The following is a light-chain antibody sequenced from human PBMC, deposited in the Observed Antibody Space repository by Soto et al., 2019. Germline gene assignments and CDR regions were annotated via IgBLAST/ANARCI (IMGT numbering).Light chain of an antibody. CDR3: SSYTSSRAYV. CDR1: SNDVGGYNY. CDR2: EVS. J-gene: IGLJ1*01. Sequence: QSVLTQPPSASGSPGQSITISCTGTSNDVGGYNYVSWYQQQSGKAPRLMIHEVSNRPSGVSNRFSGSKSGNTASLTISGLQAEDEADYYCSSYTSSRAYVFGIGTKVTVL. V-gene: IGLV2-14*01.